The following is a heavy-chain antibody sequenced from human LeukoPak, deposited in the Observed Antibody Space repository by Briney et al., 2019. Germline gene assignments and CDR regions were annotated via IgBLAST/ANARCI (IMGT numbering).Heavy chain of an antibody. CDR1: GFTFSSYA. CDR2: ISGSADST. CDR3: AKDIGYCSSTSCYGGVFDY. J-gene: IGHJ4*02. Sequence: GGSLRLSCAASGFTFSSYAMNWVRQAPGKGLEWVSAISGSADSTYYADSVKGRFTIARDNSKNTLYLQLNSLRAEDTAVYYCAKDIGYCSSTSCYGGVFDYWGQGTLVTVSS. D-gene: IGHD2-2*01. V-gene: IGHV3-23*01.